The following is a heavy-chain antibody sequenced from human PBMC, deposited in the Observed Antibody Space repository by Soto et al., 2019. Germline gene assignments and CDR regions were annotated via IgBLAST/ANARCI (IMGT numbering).Heavy chain of an antibody. J-gene: IGHJ3*02. CDR2: ISWNSGSI. D-gene: IGHD2-2*03. CDR1: GFTFDDYA. V-gene: IGHV3-9*01. Sequence: EVQLVESGGGLVQPGRSLRLSCAASGFTFDDYAMHWVRQAPGKGLEWVSGISWNSGSIGYADSVKGRFTISRDNAKNSLYLQMNSLRAEDTAVYYCARVDRGTAWIWGQGTMVTVSS. CDR3: ARVDRGTAWI.